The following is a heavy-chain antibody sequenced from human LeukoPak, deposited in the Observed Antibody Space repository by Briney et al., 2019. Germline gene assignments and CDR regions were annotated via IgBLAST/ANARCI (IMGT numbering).Heavy chain of an antibody. Sequence: PGGSLRLSCAASGFTFSSYAMSWVRQAPGKGLEWVSAISGSGGSTYYADSVKGRFTISRDNSKNTLYLQMNSLRAEDTAVYYCAKDGYYDFWSGYPQGRDDYWGQGTLVTVSS. CDR3: AKDGYYDFWSGYPQGRDDY. V-gene: IGHV3-23*01. J-gene: IGHJ4*02. CDR1: GFTFSSYA. CDR2: ISGSGGST. D-gene: IGHD3-3*01.